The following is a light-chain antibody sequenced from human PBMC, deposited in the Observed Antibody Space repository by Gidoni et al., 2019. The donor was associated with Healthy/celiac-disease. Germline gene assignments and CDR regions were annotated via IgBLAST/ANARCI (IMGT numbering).Light chain of an antibody. V-gene: IGKV1-39*01. Sequence: DIQMTQSPSSLSASVGDRVTITSRASQSISSYLNWYQQKPGKAPKLLIYAASSLQSGVPSRFSGSGSGTDFTLTISSLQPEDFATYYCQQSYSTSWTFGPXTQVEIK. CDR3: QQSYSTSWT. CDR1: QSISSY. J-gene: IGKJ1*01. CDR2: AAS.